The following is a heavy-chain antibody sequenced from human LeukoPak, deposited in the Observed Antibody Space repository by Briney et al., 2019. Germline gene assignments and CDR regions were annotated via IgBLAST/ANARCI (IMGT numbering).Heavy chain of an antibody. D-gene: IGHD6-19*01. J-gene: IGHJ4*02. Sequence: GGSLRLSCAASGFTVSSYAMSWVRQAPGKGLEWVSAISGSGGTTYYADSVKGRFTISRDNSTNTLYLQMNSLRAEDTAVYYCAKVSGGSGWYDFDYWGQGTLVTVSS. CDR2: ISGSGGTT. V-gene: IGHV3-23*01. CDR3: AKVSGGSGWYDFDY. CDR1: GFTVSSYA.